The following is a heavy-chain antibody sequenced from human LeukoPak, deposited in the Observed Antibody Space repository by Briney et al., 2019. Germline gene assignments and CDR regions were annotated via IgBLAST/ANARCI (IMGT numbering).Heavy chain of an antibody. D-gene: IGHD6-13*01. V-gene: IGHV3-7*01. CDR2: IKQDGSEK. CDR1: GFTFSDYW. J-gene: IGHJ5*02. CDR3: ARFDSSSWYGWFDP. Sequence: AGSLILSCAASGFTFSDYWMNWVRQARGKGLEWVANIKQDGSEKYYVDSVKGRFTTSRDNAKNSLYLQMNSLRAEDTAVYYCARFDSSSWYGWFDPWGQGTLVTVSS.